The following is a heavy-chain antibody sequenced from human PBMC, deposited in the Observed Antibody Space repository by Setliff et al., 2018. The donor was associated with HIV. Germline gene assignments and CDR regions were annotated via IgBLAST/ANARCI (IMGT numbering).Heavy chain of an antibody. CDR2: ISSGSVNI. D-gene: IGHD3-10*01. Sequence: GESLKISCAASGFMFNIYEMNWVRQAPGKGLEWVSYISSGSVNIFYADSVKGRFTISRDNAKNSLYLQMNSLRAEDTAIYYCARGSLRGVLALGMDVWGQGTTVTVS. CDR1: GFMFNIYE. J-gene: IGHJ6*02. V-gene: IGHV3-48*03. CDR3: ARGSLRGVLALGMDV.